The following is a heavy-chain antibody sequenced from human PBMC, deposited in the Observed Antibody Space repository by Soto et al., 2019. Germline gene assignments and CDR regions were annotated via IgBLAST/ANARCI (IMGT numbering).Heavy chain of an antibody. CDR2: IYLGGSI. CDR3: ANFQEGAFDI. Sequence: SETLSLTCSVSGASISSYYYTWIRQTPGKGLEWIGYIYLGGSINYNPSFKSRVIISVDTSKNQFSVRLSSVTAADTAVYYCANFQEGAFDIWGQGTMVTVAS. CDR1: GASISSYY. V-gene: IGHV4-59*01. J-gene: IGHJ3*02.